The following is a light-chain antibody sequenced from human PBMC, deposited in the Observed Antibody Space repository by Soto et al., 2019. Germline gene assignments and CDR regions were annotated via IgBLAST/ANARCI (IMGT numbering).Light chain of an antibody. CDR2: GAS. CDR3: QQYDSCPFT. V-gene: IGKV3-20*01. J-gene: IGKJ3*01. CDR1: QGVSSSY. Sequence: IVLTQSPGTLSLSPGERATLSCRASQGVSSSYLAWSQQKPGQAPRLLICGASSSATGIPDSFRGSGSGTDFTLTVSRREPEAVAVYYCQQYDSCPFTFGPGTTVYSK.